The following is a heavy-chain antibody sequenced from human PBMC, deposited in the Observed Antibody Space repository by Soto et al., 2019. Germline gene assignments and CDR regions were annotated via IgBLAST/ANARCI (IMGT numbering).Heavy chain of an antibody. CDR1: GYSFTSYW. J-gene: IGHJ3*02. CDR2: IYPGDSDT. CDR3: AQSPRLTEAFDI. Sequence: VESLKISCKFSGYSFTSYWIGCVLQMPGKGLEWMGIIYPGDSDTRYSPSFQGHVTISADKSFTTAYLQWSSLKASDTAMYYCAQSPRLTEAFDIWGQGTMVTVSS. V-gene: IGHV5-51*01.